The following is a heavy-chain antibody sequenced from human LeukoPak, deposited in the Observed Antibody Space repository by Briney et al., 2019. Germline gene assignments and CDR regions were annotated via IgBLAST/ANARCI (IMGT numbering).Heavy chain of an antibody. D-gene: IGHD6-13*01. CDR2: IIPIFGIA. CDR3: ARQIAAAGGGWSDP. V-gene: IGHV1-69*04. J-gene: IGHJ5*02. CDR1: GGTFNSYA. Sequence: GSSVTASYKASGGTFNSYAISWVRQAPGQGLEWMGRIIPIFGIANYAQKFQGRVTITADKSTSTAYMELSSLRSEDTAVYYCARQIAAAGGGWSDPWGQGTLVTVSS.